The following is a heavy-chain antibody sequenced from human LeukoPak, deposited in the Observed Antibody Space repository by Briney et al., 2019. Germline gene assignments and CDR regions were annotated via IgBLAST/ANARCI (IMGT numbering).Heavy chain of an antibody. CDR3: ARVDWNPDY. Sequence: SETLSLTCAVSGYSISRGYHWGWIRQPPGKGLEWIGSIHHSGSAYYNSSLKSRVTISVDTSKNQFSLKVSSVTAADTAVYYCARVDWNPDYWGQGTLVTVSS. J-gene: IGHJ4*02. CDR2: IHHSGSA. D-gene: IGHD1-1*01. CDR1: GYSISRGYH. V-gene: IGHV4-38-2*01.